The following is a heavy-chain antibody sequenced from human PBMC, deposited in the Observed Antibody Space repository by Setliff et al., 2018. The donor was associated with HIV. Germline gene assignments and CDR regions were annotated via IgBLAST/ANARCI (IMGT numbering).Heavy chain of an antibody. CDR3: VRDASPDYDSGGYSAGGH. CDR1: GFIFNTYS. D-gene: IGHD3-22*01. J-gene: IGHJ4*02. V-gene: IGHV3-48*04. CDR2: IGGSGSAI. Sequence: GGSLRLSCAVSGFIFNTYSMNWVRQAPGKGLEWVSYIGGSGSAIYYADSVKGRFTTPRDNAKNSLYLQLNSLRAEDSAVYYCVRDASPDYDSGGYSAGGHWGRGTLVTVSS.